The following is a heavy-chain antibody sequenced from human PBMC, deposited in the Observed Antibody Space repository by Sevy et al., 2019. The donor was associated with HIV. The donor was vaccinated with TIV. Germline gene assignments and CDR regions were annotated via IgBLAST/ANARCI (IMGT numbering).Heavy chain of an antibody. CDR2: ISYDGSNK. J-gene: IGHJ4*02. Sequence: GGSLRLSCAASGFTFSSYAMHWVHQAPGKGLEWVAVISYDGSNKYYADSVKGRFTISRDNSKNTLYLQMNSLRAEDTAVYYCARDSGVAVAVLRYWGQGTLVTVSS. D-gene: IGHD6-19*01. CDR1: GFTFSSYA. V-gene: IGHV3-30-3*01. CDR3: ARDSGVAVAVLRY.